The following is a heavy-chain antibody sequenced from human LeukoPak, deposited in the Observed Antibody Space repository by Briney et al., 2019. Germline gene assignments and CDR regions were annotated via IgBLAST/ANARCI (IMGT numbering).Heavy chain of an antibody. Sequence: SETLSLTCTVSGGSISSYYWSWIRQPPGKGLEWIGYIYYSGSTNYNPSLKGRVTISVDTSKNQFSLKLSSVTAADTAVYHCARVGEGVSGKLYYDFWSGYYVPPNFDYWGQGTLVTVSS. CDR3: ARVGEGVSGKLYYDFWSGYYVPPNFDY. CDR1: GGSISSYY. J-gene: IGHJ4*02. D-gene: IGHD3-3*01. CDR2: IYYSGST. V-gene: IGHV4-59*01.